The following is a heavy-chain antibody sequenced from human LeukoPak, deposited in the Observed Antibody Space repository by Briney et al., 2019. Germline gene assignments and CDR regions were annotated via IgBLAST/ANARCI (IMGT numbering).Heavy chain of an antibody. V-gene: IGHV3-48*04. CDR3: ARESIVGATTLHYYYYMDV. Sequence: GGSLRLSCAASGFTFSSYSMNWVRQAPGKGLEWVSYISSSSSTIYYADSVKGRFTISRDNAKNSLYLQMNSLRAEDTAAYYCARESIVGATTLHYYYYMDVWGKGTTVTVSS. D-gene: IGHD1-26*01. CDR1: GFTFSSYS. CDR2: ISSSSSTI. J-gene: IGHJ6*03.